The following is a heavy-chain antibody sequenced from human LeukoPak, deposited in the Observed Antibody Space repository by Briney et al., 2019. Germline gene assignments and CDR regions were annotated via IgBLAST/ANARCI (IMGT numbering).Heavy chain of an antibody. J-gene: IGHJ4*02. CDR2: IYYSGNS. V-gene: IGHV4-39*01. CDR1: GGYISSSRYE. CDR3: ARHECSGGSCYGLGY. Sequence: SETLSLTCSVYGGYISSSRYEWAWIRQPPGEGLEWLVIIYYSGNSHYNPSLTSRVTISVDMSKNHFSLELQSVSAADTAVYHCARHECSGGSCYGLGYCGQGTLVTVSS. D-gene: IGHD2-15*01.